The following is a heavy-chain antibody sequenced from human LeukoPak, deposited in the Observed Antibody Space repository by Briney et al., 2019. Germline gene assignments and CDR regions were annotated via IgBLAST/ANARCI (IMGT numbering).Heavy chain of an antibody. D-gene: IGHD2-2*01. J-gene: IGHJ3*02. V-gene: IGHV4-4*02. CDR2: IYHSGST. Sequence: TSETLSLTCAVSGGSISSSNWWSWVRQPPGKGLEWIGEIYHSGSTNYNPSLKSRVTISVDTSKNQFSLKLSSVTAADTAVYYCARGILLHRGYCSSTSCYGAFDIWGQGTMVTVSS. CDR3: ARGILLHRGYCSSTSCYGAFDI. CDR1: GGSISSSNW.